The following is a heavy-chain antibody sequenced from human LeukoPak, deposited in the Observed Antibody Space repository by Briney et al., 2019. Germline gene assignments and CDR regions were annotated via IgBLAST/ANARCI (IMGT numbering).Heavy chain of an antibody. CDR1: GGPFSHYY. Sequence: SETLSLTCAVSGGPFSHYYWTRIRQPPGKGLEWIGEINESGSTNYDPSLKSRVTISVDTSKNHFSLNLTSVTAADTAVYYCASRIGRYLYYFGMDVWGQGTTVTVSS. J-gene: IGHJ6*02. D-gene: IGHD1-26*01. CDR2: INESGST. V-gene: IGHV4-34*01. CDR3: ASRIGRYLYYFGMDV.